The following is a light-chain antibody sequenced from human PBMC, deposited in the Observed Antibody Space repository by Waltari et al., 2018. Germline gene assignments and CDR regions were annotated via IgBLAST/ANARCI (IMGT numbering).Light chain of an antibody. CDR2: RVS. J-gene: IGKJ1*01. CDR1: QSVYNSY. Sequence: EIVLTQSPGTLSLSPGERATLPCRASQSVYNSYLAWYQQKPGQAPRLLIYRVSTRATGIPDRFSGSGSGTDFTLIISRLEPEDFAVYYCQQYGSSPPWPFGQGTKVEIK. CDR3: QQYGSSPPWP. V-gene: IGKV3-20*01.